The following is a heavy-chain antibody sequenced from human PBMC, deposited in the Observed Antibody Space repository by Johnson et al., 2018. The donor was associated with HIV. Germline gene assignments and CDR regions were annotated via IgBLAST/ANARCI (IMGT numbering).Heavy chain of an antibody. V-gene: IGHV3-30*02. CDR2: IRYDGSNK. CDR1: GFTFSSYG. CDR3: ATELLRTEHDVFDI. J-gene: IGHJ3*02. Sequence: QMLLVESGGGVAQPGGSLRLSCAASGFTFSSYGMHWVRQAPSKGLEWVAFIRYDGSNKYYADSVKGRFTISRDNSKNTLYLQMNSLRAEDTAVYYCATELLRTEHDVFDIWGQGTMVTVSS. D-gene: IGHD3-10*01.